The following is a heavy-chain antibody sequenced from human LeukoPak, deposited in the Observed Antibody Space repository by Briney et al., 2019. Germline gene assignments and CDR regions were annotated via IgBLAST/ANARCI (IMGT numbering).Heavy chain of an antibody. V-gene: IGHV3-23*01. CDR2: ISDSSDIT. CDR1: GFTFSSYA. D-gene: IGHD1-26*01. Sequence: PSGGSLRLSCAASGFTFSSYAMSWVRQAPGKGLEWVSGISDSSDITYYADSVKGRFTISRDNSKNTLYVQMNSLRVEDTAVYFCAKDRRGGSYYAATLDIWGPGTMVTVSS. J-gene: IGHJ3*02. CDR3: AKDRRGGSYYAATLDI.